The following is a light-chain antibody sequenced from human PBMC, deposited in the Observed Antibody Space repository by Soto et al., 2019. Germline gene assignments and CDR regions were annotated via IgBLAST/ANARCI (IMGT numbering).Light chain of an antibody. Sequence: EIVMTQSPATLSVSPGERATLSCRASQSVSSNLAWYQQKPGQAPRLLIYGASTTATGIPARFSGSGSGTEFTLTISSLQSEDFAVYYCQQYNNWPCTFGGGTKVEIK. V-gene: IGKV3-15*01. J-gene: IGKJ4*01. CDR1: QSVSSN. CDR2: GAS. CDR3: QQYNNWPCT.